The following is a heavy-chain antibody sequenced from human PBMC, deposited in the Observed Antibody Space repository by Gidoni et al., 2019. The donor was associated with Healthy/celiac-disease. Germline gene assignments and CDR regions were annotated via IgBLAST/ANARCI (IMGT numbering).Heavy chain of an antibody. CDR1: GGPFSSYA. CDR2: GIPIFGTA. CDR3: ARVDCGGDCYPHYYYYGMDV. J-gene: IGHJ6*02. Sequence: QVQLVQSGAEVKKPGSSVKVSCTASGGPFSSYAISWVRQAPGQGLEWMGGGIPIFGTANYAQKFQGRVTITADESTSTAYMELSSLRSEDTAVYYCARVDCGGDCYPHYYYYGMDVWGQGTTVTVSS. V-gene: IGHV1-69*01. D-gene: IGHD2-21*02.